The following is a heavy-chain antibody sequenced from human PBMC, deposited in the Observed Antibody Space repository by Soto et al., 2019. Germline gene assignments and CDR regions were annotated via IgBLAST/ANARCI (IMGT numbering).Heavy chain of an antibody. CDR1: GYTFTSCG. V-gene: IGHV1-18*01. CDR3: ARKYEGDYTRPYDL. D-gene: IGHD4-4*01. Sequence: QVQLVQSGAEVKKPGASVKVSCKASGYTFTSCGLSWVRQAPGQGLEWMGWISAYNGKTNYAQKLQGRITMTTDTSTSTAYMELRSLRSDDTAVYYCARKYEGDYTRPYDLWGRGTLVTVSS. J-gene: IGHJ2*01. CDR2: ISAYNGKT.